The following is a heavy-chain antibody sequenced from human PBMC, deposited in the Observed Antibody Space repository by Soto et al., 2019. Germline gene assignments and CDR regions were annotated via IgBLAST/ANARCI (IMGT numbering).Heavy chain of an antibody. CDR3: ARDREDSSSSHDAFDI. D-gene: IGHD6-6*01. V-gene: IGHV4-4*02. J-gene: IGHJ3*02. Sequence: QVQLQESGPGLVKPSGTLSLTCAVSSGSISSSNWWSWVRQPPGKGLEWIGEIYHSGSTNYNPSLKSRVTISVDKSKNQFPLKLSSVTAADTAVYYCARDREDSSSSHDAFDIWGQGTMVTVSS. CDR1: SGSISSSNW. CDR2: IYHSGST.